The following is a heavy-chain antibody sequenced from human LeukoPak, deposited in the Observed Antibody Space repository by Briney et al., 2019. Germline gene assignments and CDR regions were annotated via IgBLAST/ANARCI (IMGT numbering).Heavy chain of an antibody. D-gene: IGHD1-26*01. V-gene: IGHV3-23*01. J-gene: IGHJ4*02. Sequence: GGSLRLSCAASGFTFSSYWMSWVRQAPGMGLEWVSTISGGGGSTYYADSVKGRFTISRDNSKNTLYLQVNSLRAEDTAVYYCAKGGKWDVTPFDYWGQGTLVTVSS. CDR2: ISGGGGST. CDR3: AKGGKWDVTPFDY. CDR1: GFTFSSYW.